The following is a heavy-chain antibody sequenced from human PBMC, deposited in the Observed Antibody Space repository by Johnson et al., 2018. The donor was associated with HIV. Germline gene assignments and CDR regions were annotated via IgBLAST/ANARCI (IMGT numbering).Heavy chain of an antibody. CDR2: ISTSGSTSGSTI. CDR3: ARERSYPSG. D-gene: IGHD1-26*01. V-gene: IGHV3-11*04. J-gene: IGHJ3*01. CDR1: GFIFSDYY. Sequence: QVQLVESGGGLVKPGGSLRLSCAASGFIFSDYYLHWVRQAPGKGLEWISYISTSGSTSGSTIYYADSVKGRFTISRDNAKNSLYLQMNSLRAEDTAVYYCARERSYPSGWGQGTMVTVSS.